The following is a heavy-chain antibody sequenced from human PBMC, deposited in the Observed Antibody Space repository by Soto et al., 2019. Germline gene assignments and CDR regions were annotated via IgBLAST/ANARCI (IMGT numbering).Heavy chain of an antibody. CDR3: ARGQYDLAGGYDSSGYGFDI. V-gene: IGHV4-34*01. D-gene: IGHD3-22*01. Sequence: ASETLSLTCAVYGGSFSGYYWSWIRQPPGKGLEWIGEINHSGSTNYNPSLKSRVTISVDTSKNQFSPKLSSVTAADTAAYYCARGQYDLAGGYDSSGYGFDIWGQGTMVTVSS. J-gene: IGHJ3*02. CDR2: INHSGST. CDR1: GGSFSGYY.